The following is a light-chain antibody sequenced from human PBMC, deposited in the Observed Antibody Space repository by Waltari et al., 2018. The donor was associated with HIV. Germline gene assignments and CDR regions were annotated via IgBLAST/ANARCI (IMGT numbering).Light chain of an antibody. CDR2: WAS. J-gene: IGKJ1*01. CDR1: QSVLHTSNNKNF. V-gene: IGKV4-1*01. CDR3: QQYHVTPPT. Sequence: DIVMTQSPDSLVVSLGARATITCESSQSVLHTSNNKNFLAWYQQKSGQAPKLLIYWASTRESGVPARFSGSGSGTNFTLAINNLQSEDVAVYYCQQYHVTPPTFGQGTAVQVK.